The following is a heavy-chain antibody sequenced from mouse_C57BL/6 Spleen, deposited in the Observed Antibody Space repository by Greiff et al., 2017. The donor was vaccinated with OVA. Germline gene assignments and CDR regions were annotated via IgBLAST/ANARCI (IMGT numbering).Heavy chain of an antibody. CDR2: INYDGSST. CDR1: GFTFSDYY. D-gene: IGHD1-1*01. Sequence: EVKLVESEGGLVQPGSSMKLSCTASGFTFSDYYMAWVRQVPEKGLEWVANINYDGSSTYYLDSLKSRFIISRDNAKNILYLQMSSLKSEDTATYYCARGSTVASNWYFDVWGTGTTVTVSS. V-gene: IGHV5-16*01. CDR3: ARGSTVASNWYFDV. J-gene: IGHJ1*03.